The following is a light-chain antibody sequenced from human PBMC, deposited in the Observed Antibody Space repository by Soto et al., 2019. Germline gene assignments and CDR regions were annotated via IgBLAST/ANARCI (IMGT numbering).Light chain of an antibody. V-gene: IGLV2-14*01. CDR2: EVT. CDR1: SSDVGGYKY. Sequence: QSALTQPASVSGSPGQSITISCTGTSSDVGGYKYVSWYQQHPGKAPKLMIYEVTNRPSGVSNRFSGSKSGNTASLTISGLQAEDEADYYCSSYTGSSTLVFGGGTQLTVL. J-gene: IGLJ2*01. CDR3: SSYTGSSTLV.